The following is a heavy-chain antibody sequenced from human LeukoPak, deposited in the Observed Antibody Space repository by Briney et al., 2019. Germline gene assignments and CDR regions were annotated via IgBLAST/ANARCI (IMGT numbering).Heavy chain of an antibody. J-gene: IGHJ6*03. CDR3: ARDPYSGSYGDYYYYYMDV. CDR2: ISYDGSNK. CDR1: GFTFSNYV. D-gene: IGHD1-26*01. Sequence: PGRSLRLSCAASGFTFSNYVMHWVRQAPGKGLEWVAVISYDGSNKYYADSVKGRFTISRDNAENSLYLQMNSLRAEDTAVYYCARDPYSGSYGDYYYYYMDVWGKGTTVTISS. V-gene: IGHV3-30*03.